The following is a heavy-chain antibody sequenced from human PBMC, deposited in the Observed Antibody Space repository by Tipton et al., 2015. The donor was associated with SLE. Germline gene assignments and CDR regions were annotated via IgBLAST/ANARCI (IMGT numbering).Heavy chain of an antibody. D-gene: IGHD5-12*01. Sequence: SLRLSCAASGFTFSSYAMSWVRQAPGKGLEWVAFIRYDGSNKYYADSVKGRFTISRDNSKNTLYLQMNSLRAEDTAVYYCAKDRSGYGYFDYWGQGTLVTVSS. J-gene: IGHJ4*02. CDR2: IRYDGSNK. V-gene: IGHV3-30*02. CDR3: AKDRSGYGYFDY. CDR1: GFTFSSYA.